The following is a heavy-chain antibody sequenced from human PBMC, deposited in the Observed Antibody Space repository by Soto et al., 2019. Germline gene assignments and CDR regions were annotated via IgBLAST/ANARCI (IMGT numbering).Heavy chain of an antibody. J-gene: IGHJ4*02. CDR2: ISWNSGRL. CDR1: GFNFDAYG. CDR3: AKDMISRGRVRGPPDF. Sequence: EVQLVESGGGLVQPGRSLRLSCVAYGFNFDAYGMHWVRQAPGKGLAWVSGISWNSGRLGYADSLKGRFTISRDNAKKALYLQMSRLRAEDTAVYYCAKDMISRGRVRGPPDFWGQGTLVTVSS. V-gene: IGHV3-9*01. D-gene: IGHD1-1*01.